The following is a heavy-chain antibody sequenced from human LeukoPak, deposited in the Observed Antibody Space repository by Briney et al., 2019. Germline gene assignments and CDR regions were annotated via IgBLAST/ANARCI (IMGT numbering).Heavy chain of an antibody. CDR1: GFTFSSYG. D-gene: IGHD6-6*01. CDR3: ARGSYYFDS. CDR2: IKQDGSEK. J-gene: IGHJ4*02. V-gene: IGHV3-7*01. Sequence: GGSLRLSCAASGFTFSSYGMHWVRQAPGKGLEWVANIKQDGSEKYYVDSVKGRFTVSRDNAKNSLYLQMNSLRGEDTAVYYCARGSYYFDSWGQGTLVTVSS.